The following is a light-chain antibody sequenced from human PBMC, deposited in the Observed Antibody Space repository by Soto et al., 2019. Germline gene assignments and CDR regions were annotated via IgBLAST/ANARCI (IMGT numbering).Light chain of an antibody. V-gene: IGLV2-14*01. CDR2: EVT. Sequence: QSALTQPASVPGSPGQSITISCTGSSSDVGSYNYVSWYQQHPGKAPKLMIYEVTNRPSGVSNRFSGSKSGNTASLTISGLQSEDEADYYCSSYTTPSSYVFGTGTKLTVL. CDR3: SSYTTPSSYV. CDR1: SSDVGSYNY. J-gene: IGLJ1*01.